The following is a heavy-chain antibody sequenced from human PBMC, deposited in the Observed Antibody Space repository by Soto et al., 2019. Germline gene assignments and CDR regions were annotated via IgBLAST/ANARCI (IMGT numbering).Heavy chain of an antibody. V-gene: IGHV4-39*01. J-gene: IGHJ5*02. CDR1: GGSISSSSYY. CDR3: ATADYGDYDQWFDP. Sequence: SETLSLTCTVSGGSISSSSYYWGWIRQPPGKGLEWIGSIYYSGSTYYNPSLKSRVTISVDTSKNQFSLKLSSVTAADTAVYYCATADYGDYDQWFDPWGQGTLVTVSS. CDR2: IYYSGST. D-gene: IGHD4-17*01.